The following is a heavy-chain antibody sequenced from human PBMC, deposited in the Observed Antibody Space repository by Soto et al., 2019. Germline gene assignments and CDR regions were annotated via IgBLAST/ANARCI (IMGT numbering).Heavy chain of an antibody. CDR3: ARAAVEVVPAAIVINDNSQANYYYYMDV. Sequence: QVQLQQSGPGLVKPSETMSLTCTVSGDSIGNYDWSWIRQPPGKGLEWIGYMFYSGSTNYNPSLKSRVTISVDTSKNQFSLKLSSVTAAYTAVYYCARAAVEVVPAAIVINDNSQANYYYYMDVWRQGTTFTVSS. CDR1: GDSIGNYD. J-gene: IGHJ6*02. D-gene: IGHD2-2*02. V-gene: IGHV4-59*01. CDR2: MFYSGST.